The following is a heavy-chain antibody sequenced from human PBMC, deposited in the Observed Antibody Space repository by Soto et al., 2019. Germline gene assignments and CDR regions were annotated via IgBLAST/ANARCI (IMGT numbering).Heavy chain of an antibody. D-gene: IGHD2-8*01. CDR2: ARNKVNSNTT. Sequence: PGGSLRLSCAASGASGFTFSDHHMDWVREAPGKGLEWVGRARNKVNSNTTAYAASGKGRFAMSRDDSKNSLYLQMNSLKTEGTAVYFCARLMGTSFDLWGQGTLVTVSS. J-gene: IGHJ4*02. V-gene: IGHV3-72*01. CDR3: ARLMGTSFDL. CDR1: GFTFSDHH.